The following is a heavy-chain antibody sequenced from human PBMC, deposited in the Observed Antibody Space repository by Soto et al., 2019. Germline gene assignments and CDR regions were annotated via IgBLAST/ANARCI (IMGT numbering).Heavy chain of an antibody. V-gene: IGHV3-72*01. CDR2: SRDKAQGYST. J-gene: IGHJ4*02. Sequence: PGGSLRLSCAGSGFTLSDHYIDWVRQAPGKGLEWVGRSRDKAQGYSTAYAASVKGRFTTSRDESKNSVYLQMNSLRAEDTAVYYCAKFSAPSMYDISSVPDYWGQGTLVTVSS. D-gene: IGHD6-6*01. CDR1: GFTLSDHY. CDR3: AKFSAPSMYDISSVPDY.